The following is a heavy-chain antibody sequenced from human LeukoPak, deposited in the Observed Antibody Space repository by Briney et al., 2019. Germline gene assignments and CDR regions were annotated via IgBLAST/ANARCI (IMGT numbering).Heavy chain of an antibody. D-gene: IGHD3/OR15-3a*01. CDR1: GFTFSTYG. Sequence: GGSLRLSCAASGFTFSTYGMYWVRQAPGKGLEWAALIWNDGIKKYYAESVKGRFTISRDNSKDTLYLQMDSLRAEDTAVYYCAKGEFWTGQAEYFQHWGQGTLVTVSS. CDR2: IWNDGIKK. CDR3: AKGEFWTGQAEYFQH. J-gene: IGHJ1*01. V-gene: IGHV3-33*03.